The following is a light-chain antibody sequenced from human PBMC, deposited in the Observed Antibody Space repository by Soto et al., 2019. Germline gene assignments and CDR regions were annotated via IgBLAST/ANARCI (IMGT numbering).Light chain of an antibody. V-gene: IGKV3-20*01. CDR1: QSVSSSY. CDR3: QQYGTSPGT. Sequence: EIVLTQSPGTLSLSPGERATLSCRASQSVSSSYLAWYQQKPGQAPRLLVYGASSRATDIPDRFSGSGSGTDFTLTISRLEPEDCAVYSCQQYGTSPGTFGPGTRLEIK. CDR2: GAS. J-gene: IGKJ5*01.